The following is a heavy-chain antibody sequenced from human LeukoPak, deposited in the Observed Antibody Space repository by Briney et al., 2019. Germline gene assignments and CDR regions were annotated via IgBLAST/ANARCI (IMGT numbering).Heavy chain of an antibody. V-gene: IGHV1-69*05. CDR1: GYTFTSYG. J-gene: IGHJ4*02. D-gene: IGHD3-3*01. CDR3: ARSENYDFWSGDAFDY. CDR2: IIPIFGTA. Sequence: ASVKVSCKASGYTFTSYGISWVRQAPGQGLEWMGRIIPIFGTANYAQKFQGRVTITTDESTSTAYMELSSLRSEDTAVYYCARSENYDFWSGDAFDYWGQGTLVTVSS.